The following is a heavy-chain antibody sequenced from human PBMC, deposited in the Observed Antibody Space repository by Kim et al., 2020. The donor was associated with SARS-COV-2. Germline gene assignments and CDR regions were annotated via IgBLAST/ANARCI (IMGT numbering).Heavy chain of an antibody. Sequence: SETLSLTCTVSGGSISSSSYYWGWIRQPPGKGLEWIGSIYYSGSTYYNPSLKSRVTISVDTPKNQFSLKLSSVTAADTAVYYCARATVTRRRTVDYFDYWGQGTLVTVSS. V-gene: IGHV4-39*07. J-gene: IGHJ4*02. CDR1: GGSISSSSYY. CDR2: IYYSGST. CDR3: ARATVTRRRTVDYFDY. D-gene: IGHD4-17*01.